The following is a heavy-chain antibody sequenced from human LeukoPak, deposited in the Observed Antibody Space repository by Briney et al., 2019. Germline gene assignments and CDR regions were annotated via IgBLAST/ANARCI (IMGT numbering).Heavy chain of an antibody. V-gene: IGHV3-23*01. Sequence: GGSLRLSCAASGFTFSSYAMSWVRQAPGKGLEWVSAIRSSGGSTYYADSVKGRFTISRDNSKNTLYLQMNSLRAEDTAVYYCAKMGAGTTSRWFDPWGQGTLVTVSS. J-gene: IGHJ5*02. D-gene: IGHD1-7*01. CDR3: AKMGAGTTSRWFDP. CDR1: GFTFSSYA. CDR2: IRSSGGST.